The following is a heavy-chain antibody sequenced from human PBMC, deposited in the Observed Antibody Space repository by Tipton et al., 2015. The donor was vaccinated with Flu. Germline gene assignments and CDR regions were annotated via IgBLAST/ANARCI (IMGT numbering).Heavy chain of an antibody. Sequence: GSLRLSCAASGFTFSRYAMSWVRQAPGKGLELVAAISRSGGITYYADSVKGRFTISRDNSKNTLYLQVDSLRAEDTAVYYCAKAVGGDRRVFDFWGQGTLVTVSS. J-gene: IGHJ4*02. CDR3: AKAVGGDRRVFDF. CDR2: ISRSGGIT. CDR1: GFTFSRYA. D-gene: IGHD2-21*02. V-gene: IGHV3-23*01.